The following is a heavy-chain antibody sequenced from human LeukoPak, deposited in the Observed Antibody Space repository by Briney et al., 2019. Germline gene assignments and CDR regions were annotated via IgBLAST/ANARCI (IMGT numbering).Heavy chain of an antibody. CDR3: AKDTYDSSGYCHFDY. D-gene: IGHD3-22*01. J-gene: IGHJ4*02. Sequence: GGSLRLSCAASGFTFSSYAMSWVRQAPVKGLEWVSAISGSGGSTYYADSVKGRFTTSRDNSKNTLYLQMNSLRAEDTAVYYCAKDTYDSSGYCHFDYWGQGTLVTVSS. CDR2: ISGSGGST. CDR1: GFTFSSYA. V-gene: IGHV3-23*01.